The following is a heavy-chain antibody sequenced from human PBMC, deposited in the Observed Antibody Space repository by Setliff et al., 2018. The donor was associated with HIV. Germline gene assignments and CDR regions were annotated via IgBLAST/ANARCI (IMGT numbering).Heavy chain of an antibody. CDR1: GGSISSGSYY. CDR2: IYTSGST. CDR3: ARIIMPRGGAFDI. J-gene: IGHJ3*02. V-gene: IGHV4-61*02. Sequence: SETLSLTCTVSGGSISSGSYYWSWIRQPAGKGLQWIGRIYTSGSTNYNPSLKSRVTISVDTSKNQFSLRLNSVTAADTAVYYCARIIMPRGGAFDIWGQGTMVTVSS. D-gene: IGHD3-10*01.